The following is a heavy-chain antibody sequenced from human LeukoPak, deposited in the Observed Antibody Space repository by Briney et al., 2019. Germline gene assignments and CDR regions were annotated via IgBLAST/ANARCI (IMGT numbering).Heavy chain of an antibody. Sequence: GGPLRLSCAASGFTFSSYSMNWVRQAPGKGLEWVSSISSSSSYIYYADSVKGRFTISRDNAKNSLYLQMNSLRAEDTAVYYCARLSLTRGYSGYLDYWGQGTLVTVSS. CDR2: ISSSSSYI. CDR3: ARLSLTRGYSGYLDY. CDR1: GFTFSSYS. D-gene: IGHD5-12*01. J-gene: IGHJ4*02. V-gene: IGHV3-21*01.